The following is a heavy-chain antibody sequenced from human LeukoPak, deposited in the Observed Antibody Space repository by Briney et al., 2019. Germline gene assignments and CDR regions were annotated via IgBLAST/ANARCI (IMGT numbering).Heavy chain of an antibody. J-gene: IGHJ4*02. CDR1: RGSLSSYY. D-gene: IGHD3-22*01. CDR3: ARVRGSSGYYYPFDY. Sequence: PSETLSLTRIVSRGSLSSYYWSWIRQPPGRGREGMGHIYYSGSTNYNPSLKSRVTISVDTSKNQYSLKLSSVTAADTAVYYCARVRGSSGYYYPFDYWGQGTLVTVSS. CDR2: IYYSGST. V-gene: IGHV4-59*01.